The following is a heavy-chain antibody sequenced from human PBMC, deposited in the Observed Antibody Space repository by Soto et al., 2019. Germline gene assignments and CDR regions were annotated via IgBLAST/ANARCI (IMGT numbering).Heavy chain of an antibody. CDR2: IKEDGSEK. Sequence: EVQLVDSGGGLVQPGGSLRLSCVASGFTFSSYWMSWVRKAPGKGLECVASIKEDGSEKYYVDSVKGRFTISRDDAKNSLYLQMNSLRVEDTAVYYCTRNLGWGWFDPWGQGTLVTVSS. V-gene: IGHV3-7*05. D-gene: IGHD6-19*01. CDR1: GFTFSSYW. J-gene: IGHJ5*02. CDR3: TRNLGWGWFDP.